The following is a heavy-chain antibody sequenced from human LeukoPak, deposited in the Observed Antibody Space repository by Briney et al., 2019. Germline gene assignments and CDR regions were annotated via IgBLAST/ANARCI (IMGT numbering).Heavy chain of an antibody. D-gene: IGHD3-10*01. Sequence: GGSLRLSCAASGFTFSSYGMSWVRQAPGKGLEWVSAISGSGGSTYYADSVKGRFTISRDNSKNTLYLQMNSLRAEDTAVYYCAKGGMVRGVTTRGYMDVWGKGTTVTIPS. J-gene: IGHJ6*03. V-gene: IGHV3-23*01. CDR3: AKGGMVRGVTTRGYMDV. CDR2: ISGSGGST. CDR1: GFTFSSYG.